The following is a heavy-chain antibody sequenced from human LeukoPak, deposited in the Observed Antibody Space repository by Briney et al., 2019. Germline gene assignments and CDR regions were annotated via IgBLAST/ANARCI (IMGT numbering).Heavy chain of an antibody. J-gene: IGHJ3*02. CDR1: GFSFTSYW. CDR2: INQDAGTT. V-gene: IGHV3-7*01. CDR3: ARDPGWSSFDI. D-gene: IGHD2-15*01. Sequence: GGSLSLSGVAPGFSFTSYWMSWSRQAPGKALNSVANINQDAGTTNYVDSVKGRFTISRDNAENSLYLQMSSLRAEDTALYYCARDPGWSSFDIWGQGIMVTVSS.